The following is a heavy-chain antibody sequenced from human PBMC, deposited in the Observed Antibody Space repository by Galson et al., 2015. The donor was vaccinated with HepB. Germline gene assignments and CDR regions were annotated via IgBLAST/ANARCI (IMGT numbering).Heavy chain of an antibody. D-gene: IGHD6-19*01. V-gene: IGHV4-59*01. CDR3: AKDSSGWSFDD. J-gene: IGHJ4*02. CDR1: GGSLSLSY. Sequence: ETLSLTCTVSGGSLSLSYWGWIRPPPGQGLAWIGYIYYFRSTNYHPSPKSRVTISIDTTKNQFSLNLSFVKTADTAVDYCAKDSSGWSFDDCGQGSLLTVSS. CDR2: IYYFRST.